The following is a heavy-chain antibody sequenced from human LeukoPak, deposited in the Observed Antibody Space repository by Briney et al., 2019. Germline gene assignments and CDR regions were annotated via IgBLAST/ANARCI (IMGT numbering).Heavy chain of an antibody. D-gene: IGHD6-19*01. CDR1: GFTFSSSA. J-gene: IGHJ4*02. Sequence: GRSLRLSCAASGFTFSSSAMQWVRQAPGKGLEWVAVISYDGSKKYYADSVKGRFTISRDDSKNTLYLQMNSLRGEDTAVYYCARSRSASTSGWYDYFDYWGRGILVTVSS. V-gene: IGHV3-30*04. CDR2: ISYDGSKK. CDR3: ARSRSASTSGWYDYFDY.